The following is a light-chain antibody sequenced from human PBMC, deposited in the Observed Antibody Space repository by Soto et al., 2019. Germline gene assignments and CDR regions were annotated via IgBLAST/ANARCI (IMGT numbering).Light chain of an antibody. J-gene: IGLJ1*01. CDR1: MSDGGRYNY. V-gene: IGLV2-14*03. CDR3: NSYAGTSTPYI. Sequence: QSVLTQPASVSGSPGQSITISCTGTMSDGGRYNYVSWYQQYPGKAPKAMIYDVSNRPSGVSNRFSGSKSGNPASLTISGLQAEDEADYYCNSYAGTSTPYIFGTGTKVTVL. CDR2: DVS.